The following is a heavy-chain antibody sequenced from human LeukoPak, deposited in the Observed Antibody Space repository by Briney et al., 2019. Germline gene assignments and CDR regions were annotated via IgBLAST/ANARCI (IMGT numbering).Heavy chain of an antibody. V-gene: IGHV3-48*01. CDR1: GFILSSYT. D-gene: IGHD2-15*01. CDR2: ISSSSRSI. CDR3: ASLVVGQNWFDP. Sequence: GGSLRLSCAASGFILSSYTIHWVRQTPGKGLEWISFISSSSRSIDYADSVKGRFTISRDNAKNSLFLEMNSLRAEDTATYYCASLVVGQNWFDPWGQGTRVTVSS. J-gene: IGHJ5*02.